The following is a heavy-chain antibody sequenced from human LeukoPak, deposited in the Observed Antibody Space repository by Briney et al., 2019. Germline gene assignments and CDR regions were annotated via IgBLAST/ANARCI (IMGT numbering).Heavy chain of an antibody. CDR2: IIPSGHTT. D-gene: IGHD6-19*01. V-gene: IGHV3-23*01. CDR3: AKDAIAVAGSKSYYYYMDV. J-gene: IGHJ6*03. CDR1: GFTFSSHG. Sequence: GGSLRLSCAASGFTFSSHGMNWVRQAPGKGLEWVSGIIPSGHTTYYADSVRGRFTISRDNSRNTLYLQMNSLRAEDTAVYYCAKDAIAVAGSKSYYYYMDVWGKGTTVTISS.